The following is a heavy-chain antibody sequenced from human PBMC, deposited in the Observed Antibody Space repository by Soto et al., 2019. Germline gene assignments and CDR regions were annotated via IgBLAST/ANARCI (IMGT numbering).Heavy chain of an antibody. CDR2: INPNTGYT. J-gene: IGHJ4*02. V-gene: IGHV1-8*01. Sequence: QVQLVQSGAAMKKPGASVKVSCKASGYTFTSYDINWVRQAAGQGLEWMGWINPNTGYTDYAQKFQDRVTMTGNTSITTAYMELSGLRSEDTAVYCCVRGRVMITFGVVIVIDYWGQGSPVTVSS. CDR3: VRGRVMITFGVVIVIDY. CDR1: GYTFTSYD. D-gene: IGHD3-16*02.